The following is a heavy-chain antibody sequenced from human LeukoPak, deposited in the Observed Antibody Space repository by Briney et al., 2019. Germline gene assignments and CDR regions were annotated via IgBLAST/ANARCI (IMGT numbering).Heavy chain of an antibody. CDR2: INHSGST. V-gene: IGHV4-34*01. CDR1: DDSFTGYY. D-gene: IGHD3-22*01. Sequence: SETLSLTCQVYDDSFTGYYWSWIRQPPGKGLEWIGGINHSGSTNYNPSLKSRVTISVDTSNNRFSLKMNSVTAADTAMYYCARASYYYDSSGYYYYYMDVWGKGTTVTVSS. J-gene: IGHJ6*03. CDR3: ARASYYYDSSGYYYYYMDV.